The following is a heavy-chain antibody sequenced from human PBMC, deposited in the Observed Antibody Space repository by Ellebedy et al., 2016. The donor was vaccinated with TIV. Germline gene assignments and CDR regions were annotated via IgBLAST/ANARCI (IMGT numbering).Heavy chain of an antibody. CDR2: IYSGGST. D-gene: IGHD6-13*01. Sequence: GESLKISCAASGFTVSSNYMSWVRQAPGKGLEWVSVIYSGGSTYYADSVKGRFTISRDNSKNTLYLQMNSLRAEDTAVYYCARDEIAAAKKRGSLNNWFDPWGQGTLVTVSS. V-gene: IGHV3-66*01. CDR1: GFTVSSNY. CDR3: ARDEIAAAKKRGSLNNWFDP. J-gene: IGHJ5*02.